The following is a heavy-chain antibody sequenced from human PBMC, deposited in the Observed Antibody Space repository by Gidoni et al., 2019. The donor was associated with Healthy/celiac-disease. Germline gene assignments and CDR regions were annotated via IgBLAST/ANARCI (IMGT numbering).Heavy chain of an antibody. V-gene: IGHV4-34*01. CDR2: INHSGST. Sequence: QVQLQQWGAGLLKPSETLSLTCAVYGGSFSGYYWSWIRQHPGKGLEWIGEINHSGSTNYHPSLQSRVTISVDTSKNQFSLKLSSVTAADTAVYYCARADYYPHYYDLGNWFDPWGQGTLVTVSS. CDR3: ARADYYPHYYDLGNWFDP. J-gene: IGHJ5*02. D-gene: IGHD3-22*01. CDR1: GGSFSGYY.